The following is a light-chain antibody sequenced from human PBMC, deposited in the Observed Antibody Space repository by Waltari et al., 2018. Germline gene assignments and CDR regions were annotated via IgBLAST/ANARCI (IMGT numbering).Light chain of an antibody. J-gene: IGLJ3*02. V-gene: IGLV1-44*01. CDR3: AAWDDSLNGRWV. CDR1: SSNIGSNT. CDR2: SNN. Sequence: QSVLTQPPSASGTPGQRVTIPCSGSSSNIGSNTVTWYQQLPGTAPKLLIYSNNQRPSGVPDRFSGSKSGTSASLAISGLQSEDEADYYCAAWDDSLNGRWVFGGGTKLTVL.